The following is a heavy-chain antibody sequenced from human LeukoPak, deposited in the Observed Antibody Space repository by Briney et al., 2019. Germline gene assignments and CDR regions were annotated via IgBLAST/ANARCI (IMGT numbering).Heavy chain of an antibody. V-gene: IGHV3-7*01. D-gene: IGHD2-15*01. Sequence: PGGSLRLSCAASGFPLSRYWMAWVRQTPGKGLEWLATMNHDGSEKYHVDSVKGRFTISKDNAKNSLYPQMNSLRAEDTAVYYCRTWKQGYCSGYSCYNAFHIWGQGTLVTVSS. J-gene: IGHJ3*02. CDR1: GFPLSRYW. CDR3: RTWKQGYCSGYSCYNAFHI. CDR2: MNHDGSEK.